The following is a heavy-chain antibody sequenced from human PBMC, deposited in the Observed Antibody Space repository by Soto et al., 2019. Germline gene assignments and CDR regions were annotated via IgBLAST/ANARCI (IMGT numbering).Heavy chain of an antibody. CDR1: GYTFTSYA. Sequence: ASVKVSCKASGYTFTSYAMHWVRQAPGQRLEWMGWINAGNGNTKYSQKFQGRVTITRDTSASTAYMELSSLRSEDTAVYYCARDSKGWTMVRGVPPTYYYYYYMDVWGKGTTVTVSS. CDR3: ARDSKGWTMVRGVPPTYYYYYYMDV. D-gene: IGHD3-10*01. J-gene: IGHJ6*03. V-gene: IGHV1-3*01. CDR2: INAGNGNT.